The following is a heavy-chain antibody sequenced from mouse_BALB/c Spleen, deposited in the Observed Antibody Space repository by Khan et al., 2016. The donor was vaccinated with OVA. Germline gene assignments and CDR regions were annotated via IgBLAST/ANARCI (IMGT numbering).Heavy chain of an antibody. Sequence: VQLVESGPGLVAPSQSLSITCTVSGYSLTSYGVHWVRQPPGKGLEWLVVIWSDGKTTYYSNLKSRLSISKDKSKGQVFLKMNSHQTDDKAMYYCARNTHMNTAVMDYWGQGTSVTVSS. CDR3: ARNTHMNTAVMDY. J-gene: IGHJ4*01. CDR2: IWSDGKT. D-gene: IGHD2-4*01. V-gene: IGHV2-6*02. CDR1: GYSLTSYG.